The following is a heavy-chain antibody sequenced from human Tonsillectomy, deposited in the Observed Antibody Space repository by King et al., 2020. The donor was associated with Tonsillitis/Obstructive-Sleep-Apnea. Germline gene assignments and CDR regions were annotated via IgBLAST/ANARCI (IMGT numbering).Heavy chain of an antibody. V-gene: IGHV3-74*01. CDR1: GFTFSSYW. CDR2: INSIGSST. D-gene: IGHD3-22*01. CDR3: ARMEYYDGSGDLDY. J-gene: IGHJ4*02. Sequence: VQLVESGGGLVQPGGSLRLSCAASGFTFSSYWMHWVRQAPGKGLVWVSRINSIGSSTNYADSVKGRFTISRDNAKNTLYLQMNSLRAEDTAVYYCARMEYYDGSGDLDYWGQGTRVTVSA.